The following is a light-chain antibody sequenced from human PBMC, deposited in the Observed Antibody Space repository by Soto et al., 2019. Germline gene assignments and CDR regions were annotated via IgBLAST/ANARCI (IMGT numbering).Light chain of an antibody. CDR3: QQFGSSPGFT. V-gene: IGKV3-20*01. J-gene: IGKJ3*01. CDR1: QSINSRY. Sequence: EIVLTQSPGTLSLSPGERATLSCRTSQSINSRYLAWYQQKPGQAPRLLIYAASSRATGIPDRFSGSGSGTDFTLTISRLVPEDFAVYYCQQFGSSPGFTFGPGTKVDIK. CDR2: AAS.